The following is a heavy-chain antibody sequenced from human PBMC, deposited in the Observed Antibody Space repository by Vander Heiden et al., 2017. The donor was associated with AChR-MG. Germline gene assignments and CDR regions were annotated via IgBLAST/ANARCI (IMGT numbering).Heavy chain of an antibody. J-gene: IGHJ5*02. CDR1: GGSFSGYY. Sequence: QVQLQQWGAGLLKPSETLSLTCAVYGGSFSGYYWSWIRQPPGKGLEWIGESNHSGSTNYNPSLKSRVTISVDTSKNQFSLKLSSVTAADTAVYYCARGRVVPAVYRVCWFDPWGQGTLVTVSS. D-gene: IGHD2-2*01. CDR3: ARGRVVPAVYRVCWFDP. V-gene: IGHV4-34*01. CDR2: SNHSGST.